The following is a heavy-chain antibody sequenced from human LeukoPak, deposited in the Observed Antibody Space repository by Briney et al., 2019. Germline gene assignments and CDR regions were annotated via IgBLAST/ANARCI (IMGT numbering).Heavy chain of an antibody. CDR3: ARGRYCSSTSCHEPIWFDP. J-gene: IGHJ5*02. Sequence: ASVKVSCKASGYTFASYDINWVRQATGQGLEWMGWMNPNSGNTGYAQKFQGRVTMTRNTSISTAYMELSSLRSEDTAVYYCARGRYCSSTSCHEPIWFDPWGQGTLVTVSS. D-gene: IGHD2-2*01. CDR2: MNPNSGNT. CDR1: GYTFASYD. V-gene: IGHV1-8*01.